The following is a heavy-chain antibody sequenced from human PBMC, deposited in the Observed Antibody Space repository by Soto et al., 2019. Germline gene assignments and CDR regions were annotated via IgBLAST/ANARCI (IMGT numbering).Heavy chain of an antibody. D-gene: IGHD2-15*01. V-gene: IGHV3-64D*06. J-gene: IGHJ4*02. CDR2: VSTSGRST. Sequence: GGSLRVSCSASGFIFSESTIYWVRQFPGKGLEAISAVSTSGRSTYYADSVKDRFTISRDNSKNTLFLQMGSLRPEDTAIYYCVKQAHGLDGVAFDYWGQGTQVTVSS. CDR3: VKQAHGLDGVAFDY. CDR1: GFIFSEST.